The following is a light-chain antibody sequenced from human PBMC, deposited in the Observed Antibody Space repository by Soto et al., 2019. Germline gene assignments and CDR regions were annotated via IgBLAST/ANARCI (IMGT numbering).Light chain of an antibody. CDR3: QQHNSFSIT. CDR1: QSISSN. CDR2: GAS. V-gene: IGKV3-15*01. J-gene: IGKJ5*01. Sequence: EIVMTQSPATLSLSPGERATLSCGASQSISSNLAWYQQKPGQAPRLLIYGASTRATGIPARFSGSGSGTEFTLTINSLQADDFATYYCQQHNSFSITFGQGTRLEI.